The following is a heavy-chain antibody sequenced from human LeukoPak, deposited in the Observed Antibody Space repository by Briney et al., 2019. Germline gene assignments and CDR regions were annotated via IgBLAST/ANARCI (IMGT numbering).Heavy chain of an antibody. CDR1: GGTFSSYA. D-gene: IGHD3-22*01. V-gene: IGHV1-69*13. Sequence: SVKVSCKASGGTFSSYAITWVRQAPGQGLEWMGGIIPIFGTANYAQKFQGRVTITADESTSTAYMELSSLRSEDMAVYYCATRDYYDSSGYNDAFDIWGQGTMVTVSS. CDR2: IIPIFGTA. CDR3: ATRDYYDSSGYNDAFDI. J-gene: IGHJ3*02.